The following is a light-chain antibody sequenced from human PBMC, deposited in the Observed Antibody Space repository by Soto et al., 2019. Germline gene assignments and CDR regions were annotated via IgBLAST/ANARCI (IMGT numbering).Light chain of an antibody. CDR3: QHRSNWPSVT. CDR1: QSVGTS. J-gene: IGKJ4*01. CDR2: GAF. Sequence: EIVLTQSPGTLSLSPGDRATLSCGASQSVGTSLAWYQHHPGQAPRLLIYGAFKRATGIPTRFSGSGSGTHFTLTINNLEPEDFAVYYCQHRSNWPSVTFGGGTKVDIK. V-gene: IGKV3-11*01.